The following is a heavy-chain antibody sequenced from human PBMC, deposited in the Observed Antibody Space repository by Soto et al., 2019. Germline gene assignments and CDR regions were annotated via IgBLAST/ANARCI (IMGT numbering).Heavy chain of an antibody. CDR2: IYYSGST. V-gene: IGHV4-59*01. Sequence: QVQLQESGPGLVKPSETLSLTCTVSGGSISSYYWSWIRQPPGKGLEWIGYIYYSGSTNYNPSLKSRVTISVDTSQNQFSLKLSSVTAADTAVYYCAREASYGMDVWGQGTTVTVSS. J-gene: IGHJ6*02. CDR3: AREASYGMDV. CDR1: GGSISSYY.